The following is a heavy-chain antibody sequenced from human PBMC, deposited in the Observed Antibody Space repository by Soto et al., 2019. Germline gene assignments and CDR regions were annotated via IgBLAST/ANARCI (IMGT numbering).Heavy chain of an antibody. CDR2: INHSGST. Sequence: SETLSLTCAVYGGSFSGYYWSWIRQPPGKGLEWIGEINHSGSTNYNPSLKSRVTISVDTSKNQFSLKLSSVTAADTAVYYCARERDPHYFDYWGQGTLVTVS. CDR1: GGSFSGYY. V-gene: IGHV4-34*01. J-gene: IGHJ4*02. D-gene: IGHD1-1*01. CDR3: ARERDPHYFDY.